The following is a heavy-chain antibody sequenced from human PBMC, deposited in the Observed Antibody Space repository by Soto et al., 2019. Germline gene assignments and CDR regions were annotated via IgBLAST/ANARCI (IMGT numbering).Heavy chain of an antibody. D-gene: IGHD3-3*01. J-gene: IGHJ4*02. CDR2: IRNKVNSYTT. Sequence: EVQLVESGGGLVQPGGSLRLSCAASGFTFSDHYMDWVRQAPGKGLEWVGLIRNKVNSYTTDYAASVKGRFTISRDESKNLVYLEMNSLKAEDTAVYYCVRTPECDYWGQGTLVTVSS. CDR3: VRTPECDY. V-gene: IGHV3-72*01. CDR1: GFTFSDHY.